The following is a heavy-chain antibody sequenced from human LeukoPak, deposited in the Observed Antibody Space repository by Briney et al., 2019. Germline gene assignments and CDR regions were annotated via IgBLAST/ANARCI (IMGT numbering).Heavy chain of an antibody. V-gene: IGHV4-39*07. CDR2: IHYSGST. Sequence: SETLSLTCTVSGGSITTSSYYWGWIRQPPGKGLEWIGSIHYSGSTYYNPSLKSRVTMSVDTSKNQFSLKLNSVTAADTAVYYCARASYGSGSYYEDYFYYMDVWGKGTTVTISS. CDR3: ARASYGSGSYYEDYFYYMDV. D-gene: IGHD3-10*01. CDR1: GGSITTSSYY. J-gene: IGHJ6*03.